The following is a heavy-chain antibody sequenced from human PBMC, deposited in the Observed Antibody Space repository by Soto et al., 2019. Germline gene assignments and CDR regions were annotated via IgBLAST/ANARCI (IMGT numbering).Heavy chain of an antibody. CDR2: IYSGGST. Sequence: EVQLVESGGGLIQPGGSLRLSCAASGFTVSSNYMSWVRQAPGKGLEWVSVIYSGGSTYYADSVKGRFTISRDNSKNTLYLQMNSVRAEDRAVYYWARGGGLYSRAFIDYWGQGTLVTVSS. J-gene: IGHJ4*02. CDR1: GFTVSSNY. CDR3: ARGGGLYSRAFIDY. V-gene: IGHV3-53*01. D-gene: IGHD6-19*01.